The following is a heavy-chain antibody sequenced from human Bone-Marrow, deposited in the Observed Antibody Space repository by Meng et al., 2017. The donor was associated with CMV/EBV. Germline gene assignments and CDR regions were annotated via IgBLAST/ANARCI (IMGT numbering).Heavy chain of an antibody. V-gene: IGHV3-21*01. CDR1: GFTFSSYS. J-gene: IGHJ3*02. CDR2: ISSSSSYI. D-gene: IGHD1-20*01. CDR3: ARAFYNWKRRADAFDI. Sequence: GESLKISCAASGFTFSSYSMNWVRQAPGKGLEWVSSISSSSSYIYYADSVKGRFTISRDNAKNSLYLQMNSLRAEDTAVYYCARAFYNWKRRADAFDIWGQGTTVTVSS.